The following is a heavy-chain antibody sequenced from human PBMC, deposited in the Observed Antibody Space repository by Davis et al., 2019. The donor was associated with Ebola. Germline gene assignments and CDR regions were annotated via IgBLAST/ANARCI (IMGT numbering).Heavy chain of an antibody. V-gene: IGHV1-3*01. J-gene: IGHJ4*02. CDR3: ARGSGPGYDSDIFDY. CDR2: INAGNGNT. CDR1: GYTFTSYA. D-gene: IGHD5-12*01. Sequence: ASVKVSCKASGYTFTSYAMHWVRQAPGQRLEWMGWINAGNGNTKYSQKFQGRVTITADKSTTTAYMELSSLRSEDTAVYYCARGSGPGYDSDIFDYWGQGTLVTVSS.